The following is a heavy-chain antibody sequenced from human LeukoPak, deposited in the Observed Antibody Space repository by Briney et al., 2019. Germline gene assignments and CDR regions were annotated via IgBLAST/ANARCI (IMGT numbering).Heavy chain of an antibody. CDR2: IYTSGST. Sequence: PSQTLSLTCTVSGGSISSGSYYWSWIRQPAGKGLEWIGRIYTSGSTNYNPSLKSRVTISVDTSKNQFSLKLSSVTAADTAVYYCARVWWELPHHAFDIWGQGTMVTVSS. CDR3: ARVWWELPHHAFDI. J-gene: IGHJ3*02. V-gene: IGHV4-61*02. CDR1: GGSISSGSYY. D-gene: IGHD1-26*01.